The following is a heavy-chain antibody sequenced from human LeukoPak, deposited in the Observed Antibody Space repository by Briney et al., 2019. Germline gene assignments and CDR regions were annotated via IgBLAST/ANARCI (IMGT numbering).Heavy chain of an antibody. D-gene: IGHD2-2*01. CDR2: IYYSGTT. CDR3: ARAFSAAMWANWFDP. CDR1: GGSISSGGYY. J-gene: IGHJ5*02. V-gene: IGHV4-31*03. Sequence: PSQTLSLTCTVSGGSISSGGYYWSWIRQHPGKGLEWIGYIYYSGTTYYNPSLKSRVTISVDTSKNQFSLKLSSVPAADTAVYYCARAFSAAMWANWFDPWGQGTLVTVSS.